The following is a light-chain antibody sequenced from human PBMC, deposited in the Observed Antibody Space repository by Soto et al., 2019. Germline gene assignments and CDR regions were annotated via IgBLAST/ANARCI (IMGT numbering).Light chain of an antibody. V-gene: IGLV2-18*02. CDR1: STDFVSYNR. Sequence: QSVLTQPPSVSGSPGQSVTISCTGTSTDFVSYNRVSWYQQPPGKAPKLVIFEVSIRPSGVSIRFSGSKSGNTASLTISGLQTEDEADYYCSSYTSRPTLFVFGSGTKVTVL. J-gene: IGLJ1*01. CDR3: SSYTSRPTLFV. CDR2: EVS.